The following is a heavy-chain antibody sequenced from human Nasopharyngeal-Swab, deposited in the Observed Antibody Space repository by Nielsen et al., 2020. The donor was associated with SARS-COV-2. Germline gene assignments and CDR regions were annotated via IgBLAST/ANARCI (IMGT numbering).Heavy chain of an antibody. CDR3: AREPTVLRSSHRDAFDI. D-gene: IGHD2/OR15-2a*01. CDR2: IYSGCST. Sequence: RGSLRPSCAASGFTVISNYMSWVRQAPGKGLEWVSVIYSGCSTYYADSVKGRFTISRDNSKNTLYLQMNSLRAEDTAVYYCAREPTVLRSSHRDAFDIWGQGTMVTVSS. J-gene: IGHJ3*02. CDR1: GFTVISNY. V-gene: IGHV3-66*01.